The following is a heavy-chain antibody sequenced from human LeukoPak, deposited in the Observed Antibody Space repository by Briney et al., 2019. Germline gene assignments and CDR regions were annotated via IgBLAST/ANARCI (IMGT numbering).Heavy chain of an antibody. CDR1: GVSISSNLW. D-gene: IGHD3-22*01. Sequence: SGTLSLTCAVSGVSISSNLWWTWVRQPPGKGLEWIAEIHHSGSINYNPSLKSRVTMSVDTSKNQFSLKLSSVTAADTAVYYCARGSDSSGPLWDYYYYMDVWGKGTTVTVSS. CDR2: IHHSGSI. CDR3: ARGSDSSGPLWDYYYYMDV. V-gene: IGHV4-4*02. J-gene: IGHJ6*03.